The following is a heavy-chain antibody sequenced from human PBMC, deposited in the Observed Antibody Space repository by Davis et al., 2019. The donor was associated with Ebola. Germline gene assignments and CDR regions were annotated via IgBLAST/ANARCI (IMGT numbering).Heavy chain of an antibody. J-gene: IGHJ3*02. D-gene: IGHD3-22*01. CDR3: SAGGLVVITALGVAFDI. CDR1: GYTFTSYD. V-gene: IGHV1-8*01. CDR2: MNPNSGNT. Sequence: ASVKVSCKASGYTFTSYDINWVRQATGQGLEWMGWMNPNSGNTGYAQKFQGRVTMTRNTSISTAYMELSSLRSEDTAVYYCSAGGLVVITALGVAFDIWGQGTMVTVSS.